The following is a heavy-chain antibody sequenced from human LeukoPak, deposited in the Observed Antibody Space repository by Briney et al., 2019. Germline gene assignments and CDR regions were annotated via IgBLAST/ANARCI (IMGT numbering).Heavy chain of an antibody. D-gene: IGHD3-10*01. CDR3: AKDYYGSGSYGGAFDI. CDR2: ISGSGGST. V-gene: IGHV3-23*01. CDR1: GFTFSSYA. Sequence: GGSLRLSCAASGFTFSSYAMSWVRQAPGKGLEWVSAISGSGGSTYYADSVKGRFTISRDNSKNTLYLQMNSLRAEDTAVYYCAKDYYGSGSYGGAFDIWGQGTMVTVSS. J-gene: IGHJ3*02.